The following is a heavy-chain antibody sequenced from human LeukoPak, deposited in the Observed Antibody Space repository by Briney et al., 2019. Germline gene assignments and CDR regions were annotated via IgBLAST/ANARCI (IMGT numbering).Heavy chain of an antibody. J-gene: IGHJ4*02. D-gene: IGHD3-22*01. CDR3: ARDRRNYYDSSGYLDY. CDR1: GYTFTSYD. Sequence: ASVKVSCKASGYTFTSYDINWVRQATGQGLEWMGWMNPNSGNTGYAQKFQGRVTMTRNTSISTAYMELSSLRSEDTAVYYCARDRRNYYDSSGYLDYWGQGTLVTVSS. V-gene: IGHV1-8*01. CDR2: MNPNSGNT.